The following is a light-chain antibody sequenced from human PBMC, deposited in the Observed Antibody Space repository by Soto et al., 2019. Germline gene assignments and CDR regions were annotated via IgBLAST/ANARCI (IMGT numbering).Light chain of an antibody. Sequence: DIQMTQSPSTLSASVGDKDTITCRASLSVSSWLAWYQQKPGEVPKLLIYKASSLESGVPSRFSGSGSGTEFTLTISSLQPDDFLTYYCQQYSRNPLTFGGGTKVEIK. V-gene: IGKV1-5*03. CDR1: LSVSSW. CDR2: KAS. CDR3: QQYSRNPLT. J-gene: IGKJ4*01.